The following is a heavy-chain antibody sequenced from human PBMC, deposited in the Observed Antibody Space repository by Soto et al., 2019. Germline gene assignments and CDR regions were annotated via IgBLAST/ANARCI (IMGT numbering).Heavy chain of an antibody. CDR2: ISNDGSST. V-gene: IGHV3-74*01. J-gene: IGHJ3*02. Sequence: EVQLVESGGGLVQPGGSLRLSCAASGFTSSSYWIHWVRQAPGKGLVWVSRISNDGSSTNYADSVKGRFTISRDNAKNTVYLQMNSLRAEDTAVYSCARDTYYYDSSDHFSADAFDIWGQGTMVTVSS. D-gene: IGHD3-22*01. CDR1: GFTSSSYW. CDR3: ARDTYYYDSSDHFSADAFDI.